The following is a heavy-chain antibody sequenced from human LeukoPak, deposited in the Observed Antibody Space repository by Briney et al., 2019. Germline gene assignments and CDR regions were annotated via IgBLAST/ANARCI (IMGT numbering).Heavy chain of an antibody. Sequence: ASVTVSCKASGYTFTGYFIHWVRQAPGQGLEWMGWINPNSGGTNYAQKFQGRVTMTRDTSINTAYMELSRLTSDDPAVYFCARGYRDSVGPCLDSWGQGTLVTVSS. J-gene: IGHJ5*01. CDR3: ARGYRDSVGPCLDS. CDR2: INPNSGGT. CDR1: GYTFTGYF. D-gene: IGHD2-15*01. V-gene: IGHV1-2*02.